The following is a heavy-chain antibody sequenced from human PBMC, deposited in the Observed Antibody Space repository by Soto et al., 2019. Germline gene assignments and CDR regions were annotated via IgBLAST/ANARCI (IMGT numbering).Heavy chain of an antibody. J-gene: IGHJ4*02. V-gene: IGHV1-69*18. CDR3: TTEGVAAMDTGGPAEF. CDR2: IFPIVGST. D-gene: IGHD2-8*02. Sequence: QVQLAQSGAEVKKSGSSVKVSCKASGDTFRNYAFGWVRQAPGQGLEWMGNIFPIVGSTNYAQQFRDRLTISADDSASVAYMDLGSLRSDDTAVYYCTTEGVAAMDTGGPAEFWGQGTLVTVS. CDR1: GDTFRNYA.